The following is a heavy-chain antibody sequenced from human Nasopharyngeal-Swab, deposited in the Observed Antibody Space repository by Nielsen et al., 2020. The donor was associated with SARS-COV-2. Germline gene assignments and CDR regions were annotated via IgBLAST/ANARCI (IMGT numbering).Heavy chain of an antibody. CDR2: ISYDGSNK. D-gene: IGHD3-16*01. CDR3: ARGGGYVDAFDI. V-gene: IGHV3-30-3*01. CDR1: GFTFSSYA. J-gene: IGHJ3*02. Sequence: GESLKLSCAASGFTFSSYAMHWVRQAPGKGLEWVAVISYDGSNKYYADSVKGRFTISRDNSKNTLYLQMNSLRAEDTAVYYCARGGGYVDAFDIWGQGTRVTVSS.